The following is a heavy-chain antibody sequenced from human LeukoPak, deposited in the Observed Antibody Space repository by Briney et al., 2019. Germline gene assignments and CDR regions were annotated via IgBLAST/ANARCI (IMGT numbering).Heavy chain of an antibody. Sequence: GGSLRLSCAASGFTFSDYYMSWIRQAPGKGLEWVSYISSSGSTIYYADSVKGRFTISRDNAKNSLYLQMNSLRAEDTAVYYCARDYVAARSGPFIDYWGQGTLVTVSS. CDR1: GFTFSDYY. V-gene: IGHV3-11*01. CDR3: ARDYVAARSGPFIDY. CDR2: ISSSGSTI. J-gene: IGHJ4*02. D-gene: IGHD6-6*01.